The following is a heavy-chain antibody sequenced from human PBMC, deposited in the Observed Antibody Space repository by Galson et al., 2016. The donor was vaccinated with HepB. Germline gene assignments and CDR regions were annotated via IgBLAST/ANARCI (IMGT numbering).Heavy chain of an antibody. CDR1: RFNFSSYA. V-gene: IGHV3-23*01. D-gene: IGHD3-3*01. CDR3: AKEGTIFGVVPYGMDV. CDR2: ISGSGGST. J-gene: IGHJ6*02. Sequence: SLRLSCAASRFNFSSYAMGWVRKAPGKGLESVSVISGSGGSTSYADSVKGRFTISRDNSKNTLYVQMNSLRAEDTAVYYCAKEGTIFGVVPYGMDVWGQGTKVIVSS.